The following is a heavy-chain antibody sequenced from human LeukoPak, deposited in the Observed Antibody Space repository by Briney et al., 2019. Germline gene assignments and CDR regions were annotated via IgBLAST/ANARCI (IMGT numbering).Heavy chain of an antibody. CDR1: GITLSGYW. CDR3: TRSLMD. Sequence: GGSLRLSCAASGITLSGYWMHWVRQALGKGLVWVSRINFDGSDTSYADFVKGRFTISRDNAKNTLFLQMNSLRAEDTAVYYCTRSLMDWGQGIRVTVSS. CDR2: INFDGSDT. V-gene: IGHV3-74*01. D-gene: IGHD3-16*01. J-gene: IGHJ4*02.